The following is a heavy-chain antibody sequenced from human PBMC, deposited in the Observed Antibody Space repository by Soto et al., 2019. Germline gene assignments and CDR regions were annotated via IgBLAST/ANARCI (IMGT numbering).Heavy chain of an antibody. CDR2: IYWDDDK. CDR1: GFSLSTSGVG. CDR3: GHAYCSGGSCYFDY. J-gene: IGHJ4*02. Sequence: QITLKESGPTLVKPTQTLTLTCTFSGFSLSTSGVGVGWIRQPPGKALEWLALIYWDDDKRYSPSLKSRLTITKDTSKSQVVLTMTNMDPVDTATDYCGHAYCSGGSCYFDYLGQGTLVTVSS. D-gene: IGHD2-15*01. V-gene: IGHV2-5*02.